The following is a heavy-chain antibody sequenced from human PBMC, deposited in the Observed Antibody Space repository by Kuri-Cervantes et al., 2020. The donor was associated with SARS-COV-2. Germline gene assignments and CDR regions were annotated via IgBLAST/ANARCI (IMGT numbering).Heavy chain of an antibody. CDR3: ARYWSGYPPNAFDI. V-gene: IGHV4-38-2*01. J-gene: IGHJ3*02. CDR2: IYHSGST. Sequence: SQTLSLTCAVSGYSIRSGYYWGWIRQPPGKGLEWIGSIYHSGSTYYNPSLKSRVTISVDTSKNQFSLKLSSVTAADTAVYYCARYWSGYPPNAFDIWGQGTMVTVSS. D-gene: IGHD3-3*01. CDR1: GYSIRSGYY.